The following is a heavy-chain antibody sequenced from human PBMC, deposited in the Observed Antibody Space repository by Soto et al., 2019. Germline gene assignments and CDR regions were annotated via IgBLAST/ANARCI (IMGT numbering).Heavy chain of an antibody. CDR2: IYYSGST. CDR1: GGSVSSGSYY. J-gene: IGHJ6*02. CDR3: ARDYPMVRGVIPYGMDV. Sequence: SETLSLTCTVSGGSVSSGSYYWSWIRQPPGKGLEWIGYIYYSGSTNYNPSLKSRVTISVDTSKNQFSLKLSSVTAADTAVYYCARDYPMVRGVIPYGMDVWGQWTTVTVSS. V-gene: IGHV4-61*01. D-gene: IGHD3-10*01.